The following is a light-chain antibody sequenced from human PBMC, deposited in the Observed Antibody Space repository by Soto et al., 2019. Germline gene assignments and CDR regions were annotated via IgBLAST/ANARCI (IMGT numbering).Light chain of an antibody. CDR2: GAS. Sequence: EIVLTQSPGTLSLSPGERATLSCRASQSVSSSYLAWYQQKPSQAPRLLIYGASSRATGIPDRFSGSGSGTDFTLTISRLEPEDFAVYYCQQSETFGQGTKVEIK. V-gene: IGKV3-20*01. CDR1: QSVSSSY. J-gene: IGKJ1*01. CDR3: QQSET.